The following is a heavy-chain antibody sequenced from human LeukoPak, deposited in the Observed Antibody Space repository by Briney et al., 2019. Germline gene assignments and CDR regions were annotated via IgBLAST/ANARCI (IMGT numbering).Heavy chain of an antibody. D-gene: IGHD2/OR15-2a*01. J-gene: IGHJ5*02. CDR3: AEGASYYYFNWFDP. V-gene: IGHV3-48*01. CDR2: ISSSSNTK. Sequence: GGSLRLSCAASGFTFSSYSMSWVRQAPGKGLEWVSFISSSSNTKYNADSVKGRFTISRDNSRNTLYLQMNSLRAEDTAVYYCAEGASYYYFNWFDPWGQGTLVTVSS. CDR1: GFTFSSYS.